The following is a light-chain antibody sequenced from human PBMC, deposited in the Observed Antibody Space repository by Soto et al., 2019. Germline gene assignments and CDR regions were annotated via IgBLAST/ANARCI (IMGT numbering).Light chain of an antibody. CDR1: QILNGGS. CDR2: DSS. V-gene: IGKV3-20*01. J-gene: IGKJ4*01. Sequence: EIVLTQSPGTLSLSPGDRAALSCRTTQILNGGSLAWYQVKPGQAPRLLMYDSSIRAAGVPNRFSGSGSGTDFTLTISRLETEDFAVYYCQLYGSSPELTFGGGPKVDIK. CDR3: QLYGSSPELT.